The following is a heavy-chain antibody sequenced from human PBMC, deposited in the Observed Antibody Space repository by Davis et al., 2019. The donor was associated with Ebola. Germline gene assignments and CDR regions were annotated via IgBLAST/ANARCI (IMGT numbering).Heavy chain of an antibody. D-gene: IGHD3-10*01. CDR1: GYIFSTYW. J-gene: IGHJ4*02. V-gene: IGHV5-51*01. Sequence: GESLKISCQVPGYIFSTYWIGWMRQLPGRGLEWMGIIFPSDSDTRYNPSFRGQVTISADKSLTTAFLQWSSLTASDTAMYYCARRAFSGSGRGFDFDYWGQGTLVTVSS. CDR2: IFPSDSDT. CDR3: ARRAFSGSGRGFDFDY.